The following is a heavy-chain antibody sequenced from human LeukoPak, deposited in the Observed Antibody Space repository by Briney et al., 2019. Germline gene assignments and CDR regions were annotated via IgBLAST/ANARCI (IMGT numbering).Heavy chain of an antibody. V-gene: IGHV3-74*01. J-gene: IGHJ6*02. D-gene: IGHD2-2*01. CDR1: GFSLSGYW. CDR3: ARAGGYCSSTSCFATPWDYYYYYGMDV. Sequence: GGSLRLSCVASGFSLSGYWMYWVRQAPGKGLMYISRNNGDGSTTNYADVVKGRFTMSRDNVKNTLYLQMNSLRVEDTAVYYCARAGGYCSSTSCFATPWDYYYYYGMDVWGQGTTVTVSS. CDR2: NNGDGSTT.